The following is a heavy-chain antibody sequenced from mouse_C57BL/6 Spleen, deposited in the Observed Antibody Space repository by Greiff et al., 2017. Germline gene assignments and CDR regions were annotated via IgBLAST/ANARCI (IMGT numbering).Heavy chain of an antibody. CDR1: GYTFTSYW. J-gene: IGHJ4*01. V-gene: IGHV1-59*01. D-gene: IGHD1-1*01. CDR3: ARYGYYGSSPYAMDY. CDR2: IDPSDSYT. Sequence: VQLQQPGAELVRPGTSVKLSCKASGYTFTSYWMHWVKQRPGQGLEWIGVIDPSDSYTNYTQKFKGKATLTVDTSSSTAYMQLSSLTSEDSAVYDCARYGYYGSSPYAMDYWGQGTSVTVSS.